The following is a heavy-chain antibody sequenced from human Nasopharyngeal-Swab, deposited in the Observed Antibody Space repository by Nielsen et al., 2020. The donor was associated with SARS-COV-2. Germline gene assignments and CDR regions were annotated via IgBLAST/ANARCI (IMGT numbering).Heavy chain of an antibody. D-gene: IGHD2-2*01. CDR3: ARDRYCSSTSCYGQGIFDY. CDR2: ISSSSSTI. CDR1: GFTLSSYS. V-gene: IGHV3-48*01. J-gene: IGHJ4*02. Sequence: LSLTCAASGFTLSSYSMNWVRQAPGKGLEWVSYISSSSSTIYYADSVKGRFTISRDNAKNSLYLQMNSLRAEDTAVYYCARDRYCSSTSCYGQGIFDYWGQGTLVTVSS.